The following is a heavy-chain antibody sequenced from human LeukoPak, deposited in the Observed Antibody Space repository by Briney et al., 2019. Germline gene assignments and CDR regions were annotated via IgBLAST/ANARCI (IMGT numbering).Heavy chain of an antibody. V-gene: IGHV4-59*08. CDR3: ARHGGYYDSSGYYYYFDY. CDR1: GGSISSYY. Sequence: PSETLSLTCTVSGGSISSYYWNWIRQPPVKGLEWIGYIYYSGSTNYNPSLKSRVTISIDTSKNQFSLKLSSMTAADTAVYYCARHGGYYDSSGYYYYFDYWGQGTLVTVSS. CDR2: IYYSGST. J-gene: IGHJ4*02. D-gene: IGHD3-22*01.